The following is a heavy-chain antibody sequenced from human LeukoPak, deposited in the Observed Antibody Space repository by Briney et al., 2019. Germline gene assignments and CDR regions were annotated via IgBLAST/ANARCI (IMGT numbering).Heavy chain of an antibody. J-gene: IGHJ4*02. CDR3: ARGQGGCSSTSCYLAY. CDR2: INHSGST. V-gene: IGHV4-39*07. CDR1: GGSISSSSYY. D-gene: IGHD2-2*01. Sequence: PSETLSLTCTVSGGSISSSSYYWGWIRQPPGKGLEWIGEINHSGSTNYNPSLKSRVTISVDTSKNQFSLKLSSVTAADTAVYYCARGQGGCSSTSCYLAYWGQGTLVTVSS.